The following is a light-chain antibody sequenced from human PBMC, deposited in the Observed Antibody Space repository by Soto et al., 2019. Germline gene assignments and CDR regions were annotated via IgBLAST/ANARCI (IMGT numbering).Light chain of an antibody. Sequence: EIVLTQSPGTLSLSPGERATLSCRASQSVRSNFLAWYQQKPGQAPRLLIYGASNRATGIPDRFSGSGSGTDFTLTITRLEPEDFAMYYCQQSASSVTFGQGTRLEIK. CDR3: QQSASSVT. CDR2: GAS. V-gene: IGKV3-20*01. J-gene: IGKJ5*01. CDR1: QSVRSNF.